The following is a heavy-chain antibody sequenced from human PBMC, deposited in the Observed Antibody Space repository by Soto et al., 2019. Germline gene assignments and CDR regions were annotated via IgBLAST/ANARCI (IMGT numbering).Heavy chain of an antibody. CDR3: ARSGRYQHFDY. CDR1: GFTFSDHY. CDR2: IRKRTNSYST. J-gene: IGHJ4*02. D-gene: IGHD1-26*01. V-gene: IGHV3-72*01. Sequence: EVQLVESGGGLVQPGGSLRLSCAVSGFTFSDHYMDWVRQAPGKGLEWVARIRKRTNSYSTEYAASVKGRFTISRDDSKHSLYLEINSLKPEDTAVYYCARSGRYQHFDYWGQGTLLTVSS.